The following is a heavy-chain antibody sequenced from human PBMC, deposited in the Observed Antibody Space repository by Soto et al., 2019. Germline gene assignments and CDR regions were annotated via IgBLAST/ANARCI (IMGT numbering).Heavy chain of an antibody. J-gene: IGHJ4*02. D-gene: IGHD5-12*01. Sequence: VQLLESGGGLVQPGGSLRLSCAASGFTFSSYAMHWVRQAPGKGLEWVAVISYDGSNKYYADSVKGRFTISRDNSKNTLYLQMNSLRAEDTAVYYCARDKTSGGYVPGGYFDYWGQGTLVTVSS. CDR3: ARDKTSGGYVPGGYFDY. V-gene: IGHV3-30-3*01. CDR1: GFTFSSYA. CDR2: ISYDGSNK.